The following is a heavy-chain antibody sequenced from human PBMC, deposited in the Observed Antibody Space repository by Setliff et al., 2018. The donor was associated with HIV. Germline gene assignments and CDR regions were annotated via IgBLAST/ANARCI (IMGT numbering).Heavy chain of an antibody. J-gene: IGHJ6*03. D-gene: IGHD3-10*01. V-gene: IGHV4-59*12. Sequence: SETLSLTCSVSGGSISSYYWSWIRQPPGKGLEWIGCVYYSGGTNYNPSLRSRVTISVDTSKNQFSLKLSSVTAADTAVYYCARGPRYGSGNYYYYYYYMDVWGKGTTVTVSS. CDR2: VYYSGGT. CDR3: ARGPRYGSGNYYYYYYYMDV. CDR1: GGSISSYY.